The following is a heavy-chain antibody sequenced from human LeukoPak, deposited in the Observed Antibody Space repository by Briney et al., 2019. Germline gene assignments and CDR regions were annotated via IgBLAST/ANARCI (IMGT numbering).Heavy chain of an antibody. CDR3: ARGRGIAAAGTFQH. J-gene: IGHJ1*01. CDR2: INHSGST. V-gene: IGHV4-34*01. CDR1: GGSFSGYY. D-gene: IGHD6-13*01. Sequence: SETLSLTCAVYGGSFSGYYWSWIRQPPGKGLEWIGEINHSGSTNYNPSLKSRVTIPVDTSKNQFSLKLSSVTAADTAVYYCARGRGIAAAGTFQHWGQGTLVTVSS.